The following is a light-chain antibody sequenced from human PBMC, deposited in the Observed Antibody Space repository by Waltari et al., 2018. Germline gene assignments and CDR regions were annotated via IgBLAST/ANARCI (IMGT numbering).Light chain of an antibody. J-gene: IGKJ1*01. CDR3: QQHGTLPAT. CDR2: RAS. V-gene: IGKV3-20*01. Sequence: EIVLTQSPGTASLSPGERVTPSCRASQSVGSSSLAWYQQKPGQAPRLVIYRASRRATCIPDRFSGSGSGTDFSLTISRLEPEDFAVYYCQQHGTLPATFGQGTKVEIK. CDR1: QSVGSSS.